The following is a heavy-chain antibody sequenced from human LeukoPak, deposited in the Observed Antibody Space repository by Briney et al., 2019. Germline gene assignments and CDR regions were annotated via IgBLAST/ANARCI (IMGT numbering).Heavy chain of an antibody. Sequence: ASVKVSCKASGYTFTIYGISWVRQAPGQGLEWMGWISGFNGATNYALKFQGRVTMTIDTSTNTTYMDLRTVTSDDTAIYYCARALPGAATAHNWFDPWGQGTLVTVSS. CDR3: ARALPGAATAHNWFDP. D-gene: IGHD6-13*01. J-gene: IGHJ5*02. CDR1: GYTFTIYG. V-gene: IGHV1-18*01. CDR2: ISGFNGAT.